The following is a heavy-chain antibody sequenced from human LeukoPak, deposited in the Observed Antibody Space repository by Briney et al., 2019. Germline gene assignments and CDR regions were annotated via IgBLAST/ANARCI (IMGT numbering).Heavy chain of an antibody. CDR1: GFTFDDYA. V-gene: IGHV3-43*02. CDR2: ISGDGGST. J-gene: IGHJ4*02. D-gene: IGHD3-10*01. Sequence: GGSLRLSCAASGFTFDDYAMHWVRQAPGKGLEWVSLISGDGGSTYYEDSVKGRVTISRDNSKNSLYLQMNSLRTEDTALYYCAKDITMVRGVIAPFGYWGQGTLVTVSS. CDR3: AKDITMVRGVIAPFGY.